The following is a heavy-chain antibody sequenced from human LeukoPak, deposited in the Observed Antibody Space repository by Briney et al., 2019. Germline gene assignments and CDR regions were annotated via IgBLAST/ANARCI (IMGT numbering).Heavy chain of an antibody. J-gene: IGHJ4*02. D-gene: IGHD2-15*01. CDR1: GYTFTGYY. Sequence: ASVKLSCKASGYTFTGYYMHWVRQAPGQGLEWMGSINPNSGDTNHAQNFQGRVTLTRDTSISTAYMELSSLRSDDSAVYYCAGEYCSGGSCRQGFDYWGQGTLVTVSS. CDR2: INPNSGDT. V-gene: IGHV1-2*02. CDR3: AGEYCSGGSCRQGFDY.